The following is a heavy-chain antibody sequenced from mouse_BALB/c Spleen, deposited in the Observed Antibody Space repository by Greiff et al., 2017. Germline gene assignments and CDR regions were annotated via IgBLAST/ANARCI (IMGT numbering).Heavy chain of an antibody. V-gene: IGHV5-12-2*01. CDR3: ARHERYGVHAY. CDR1: GFTFSSYT. CDR2: ISNGGGST. Sequence: EVKVVESGGGLVQPGGSLKLSCAASGFTFSSYTMSWVRQTPEKRLEWVAYISNGGGSTYYPDTVKGRFTISRDNAKNTLYLQMSSLKSEDTAMYYCARHERYGVHAYWGQGTLVTVSA. D-gene: IGHD1-1*02. J-gene: IGHJ3*01.